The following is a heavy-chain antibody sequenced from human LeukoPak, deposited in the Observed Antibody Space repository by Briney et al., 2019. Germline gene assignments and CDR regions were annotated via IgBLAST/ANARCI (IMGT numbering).Heavy chain of an antibody. Sequence: SGTLSLTCTVSGGSISSGDYYWSWIRQHPGKGLEWIGYMYHSGATYYNPSLKSRVTISGDTPKNQFSLKLSSVTAADTAVYFCARMKPYGDYGDYWGQGTLVTVSS. CDR1: GGSISSGDYY. CDR2: MYHSGAT. CDR3: ARMKPYGDYGDY. D-gene: IGHD4-17*01. J-gene: IGHJ4*02. V-gene: IGHV4-31*03.